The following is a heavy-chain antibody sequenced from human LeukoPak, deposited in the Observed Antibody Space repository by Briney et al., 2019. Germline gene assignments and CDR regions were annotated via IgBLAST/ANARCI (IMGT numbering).Heavy chain of an antibody. D-gene: IGHD6-6*01. CDR2: ISSSGNTI. Sequence: GGSLRLSCAASEFTFTSYELNWVRQAPGKGLEWVSYISSSGNTISYADSVKGRFTISRDNAKNSLYLEVISLRAEDTAVYYCARGPSIAARYDAFDIWGQGTMVTVCS. CDR3: ARGPSIAARYDAFDI. J-gene: IGHJ3*02. CDR1: EFTFTSYE. V-gene: IGHV3-48*03.